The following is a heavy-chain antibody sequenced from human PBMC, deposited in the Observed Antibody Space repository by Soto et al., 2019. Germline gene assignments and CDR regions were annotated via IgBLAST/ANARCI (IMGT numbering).Heavy chain of an antibody. D-gene: IGHD2-2*01. Sequence: LSLTCSVSGGSISSGYYYWSWIRQPPGKGLEWIGNIYYSGNTYYNPSLKSRLIISVDTSKNQFSLKLSSVTAADTAVYYCARVAIYCSSTSCSKARFDYWGQGTLVTVSS. CDR3: ARVAIYCSSTSCSKARFDY. J-gene: IGHJ4*02. CDR2: IYYSGNT. CDR1: GGSISSGYYY. V-gene: IGHV4-30-4*01.